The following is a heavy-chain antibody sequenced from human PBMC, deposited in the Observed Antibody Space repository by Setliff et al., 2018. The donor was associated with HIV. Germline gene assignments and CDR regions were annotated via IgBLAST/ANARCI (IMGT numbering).Heavy chain of an antibody. D-gene: IGHD3-9*01. CDR1: GYTFTSYY. CDR3: ARARGRLSDFDI. CDR2: INPSGGST. V-gene: IGHV1-46*01. J-gene: IGHJ4*02. Sequence: ASVKVSCKASGYTFTSYYIHWVRQAPGQGLEWMGIINPSGGSTNYAQKFQDRVTMTRDTSTTTVYMDLRSLRSEDTAVYYCARARGRLSDFDIWGQGTLVTVSS.